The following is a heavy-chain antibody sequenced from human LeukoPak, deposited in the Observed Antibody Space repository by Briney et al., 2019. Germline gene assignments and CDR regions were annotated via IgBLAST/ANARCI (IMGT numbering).Heavy chain of an antibody. CDR3: ARIAHCNSGDCSGINAFDI. J-gene: IGHJ3*02. CDR1: GDSVSTSNYY. D-gene: IGHD2-21*01. V-gene: IGHV4-39*07. CDR2: IYVSGRT. Sequence: SETLFLTCTVSGDSVSTSNYYWAWIRRPPGKGLEWIASIYVSGRTFCSPSLRSRVTMSTDSSKNQFSLNLNYVTAADTAVYYCARIAHCNSGDCSGINAFDIWGQGTMVTVSS.